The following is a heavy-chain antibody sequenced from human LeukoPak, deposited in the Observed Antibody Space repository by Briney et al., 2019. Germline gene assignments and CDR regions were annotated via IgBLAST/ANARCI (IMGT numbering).Heavy chain of an antibody. CDR3: ARGHRVVVPAALPYYFDY. Sequence: SETLSLTCAVYGGSFSGYYWGWIRQPPGKGLEWIGEINHSGSTNYNPSLKSRVTISVDTSKNQFSLKLSSVTAADTAVYYCARGHRVVVPAALPYYFDYWGQGTLVTVSS. J-gene: IGHJ4*02. CDR2: INHSGST. CDR1: GGSFSGYY. D-gene: IGHD2-2*01. V-gene: IGHV4-34*01.